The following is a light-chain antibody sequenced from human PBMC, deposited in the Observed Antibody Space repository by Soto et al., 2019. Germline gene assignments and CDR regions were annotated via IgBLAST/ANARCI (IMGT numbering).Light chain of an antibody. CDR2: AAS. V-gene: IGKV3-20*01. CDR1: QSVSSNY. Sequence: EAVLTQSPGTLSLSPGGRATLSCRASQSVSSNYLAWYQQKLGQAPRLLIFAASSRATGIPDRFSGSGSGTDFTLTISRREPEDFAVYYCQQYGGLPRTFGQGTKVEI. J-gene: IGKJ1*01. CDR3: QQYGGLPRT.